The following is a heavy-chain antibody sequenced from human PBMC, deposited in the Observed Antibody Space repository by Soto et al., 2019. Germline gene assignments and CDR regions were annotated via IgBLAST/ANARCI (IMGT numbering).Heavy chain of an antibody. J-gene: IGHJ3*02. CDR2: ISYDGSNK. V-gene: IGHV3-30*18. D-gene: IGHD2-2*01. CDR3: AKMGSGGVVPSYHAFDI. Sequence: GGSLRLSCAASGFTFSSYGMHWVRQAPGKGLEWVAVISYDGSNKYYADSVKGRFTISRDNSKNTLYLQMNSLRAEDTAVYFCAKMGSGGVVPSYHAFDIWGQGTMVTVSS. CDR1: GFTFSSYG.